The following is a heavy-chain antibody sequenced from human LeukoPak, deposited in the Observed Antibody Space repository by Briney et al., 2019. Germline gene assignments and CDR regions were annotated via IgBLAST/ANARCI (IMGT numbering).Heavy chain of an antibody. V-gene: IGHV1-2*02. CDR1: GYTFTGYY. CDR2: INPNSGGT. CDR3: ARGGGFLEWLLGY. Sequence: ASVKVSCNASGYTFTGYYMHWVRQAPGQGLEWMGWINPNSGGTNYAQKFQGRVTMTRDTSISTAYMELSRLRSDDTAVYYCARGGGFLEWLLGYWGQGTLVTVSS. J-gene: IGHJ4*02. D-gene: IGHD3-3*01.